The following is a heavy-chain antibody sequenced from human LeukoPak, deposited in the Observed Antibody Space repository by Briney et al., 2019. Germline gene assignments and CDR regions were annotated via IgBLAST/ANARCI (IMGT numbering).Heavy chain of an antibody. V-gene: IGHV3-23*01. CDR2: IRGSGDTT. CDR3: ARGGPSVKMIRGDFDH. Sequence: GGSLRLSCSGTGFTFSNYTMSWVRQAPGTGLEWVYVIRGSGDTTEYADSVKGRCAISRDNSDNTVYLEMNRLRVEDTAVYYCARGGPSVKMIRGDFDHWGQGTLVTVSS. D-gene: IGHD3-10*01. CDR1: GFTFSNYT. J-gene: IGHJ4*02.